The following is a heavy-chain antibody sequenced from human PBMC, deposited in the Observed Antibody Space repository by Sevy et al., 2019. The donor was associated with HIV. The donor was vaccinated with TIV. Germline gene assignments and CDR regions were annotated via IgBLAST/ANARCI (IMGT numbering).Heavy chain of an antibody. CDR2: ISYDGSNK. CDR3: ARGRGGYYFDY. Sequence: GGYLRLSCAASGFTFSSYAMHWVRQAPGKGLEWVAVISYDGSNKYYADSVKGRFTISRDNSKNTLYLQMNSLRAEDTAVYYCARGRGGYYFDYWGQGTLVTVSS. V-gene: IGHV3-30-3*01. CDR1: GFTFSSYA. J-gene: IGHJ4*02. D-gene: IGHD1-26*01.